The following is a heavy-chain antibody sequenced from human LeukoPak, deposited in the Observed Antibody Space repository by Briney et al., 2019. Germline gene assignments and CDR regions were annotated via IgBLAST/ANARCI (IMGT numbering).Heavy chain of an antibody. CDR3: ARRVGYYDSSGYVDAFDI. CDR2: INSDGSST. V-gene: IGHV3-74*01. J-gene: IGHJ3*02. CDR1: GFTFSSYW. Sequence: GGSLRLSCAASGFTFSSYWMHWVRQAPGKGLVWVSRINSDGSSTSYADSVKGRFTISRDNAKNTLYLRMNSLRAEDTAVYYCARRVGYYDSSGYVDAFDIWGQGTMVTVSS. D-gene: IGHD3-22*01.